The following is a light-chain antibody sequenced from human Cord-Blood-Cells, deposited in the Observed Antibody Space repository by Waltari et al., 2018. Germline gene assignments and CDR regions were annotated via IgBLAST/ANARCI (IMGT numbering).Light chain of an antibody. CDR1: QDISNY. J-gene: IGKJ2*01. V-gene: IGKV1-33*01. Sequence: DIQMTQSPSSLSASVGDRVTITCQASQDISNYLNWYQQKPGKAPKLLIYDASNLETGVPSRFSRSGSGTDVTFTISSLQPEDIATYYCQQYDNLPYTFGHGTKLEIK. CDR2: DAS. CDR3: QQYDNLPYT.